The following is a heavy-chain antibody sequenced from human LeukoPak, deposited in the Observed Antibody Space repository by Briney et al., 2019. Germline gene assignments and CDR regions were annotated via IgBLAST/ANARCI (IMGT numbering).Heavy chain of an antibody. V-gene: IGHV1-18*04. Sequence: ASVKVSCTASGYTFPSYGISWVRQAPGQGVEWMGWISAYNGNPNYAQKLQGRVTMTTDTSTSTAYMELRSLRSDDTAVYYCARSRDYYGSGSSPPDYWGQGTLVTVSS. D-gene: IGHD3-10*01. CDR3: ARSRDYYGSGSSPPDY. CDR2: ISAYNGNP. J-gene: IGHJ4*02. CDR1: GYTFPSYG.